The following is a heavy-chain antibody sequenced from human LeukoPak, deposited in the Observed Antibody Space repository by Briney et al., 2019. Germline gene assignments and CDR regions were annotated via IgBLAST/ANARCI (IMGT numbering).Heavy chain of an antibody. D-gene: IGHD1-26*01. J-gene: IGHJ4*02. CDR3: ARVRWELGDY. CDR2: IKQDGSEK. CDR1: GFTFSDYW. Sequence: GGSLRLSCAASGFTFSDYWMTWVRQAPGKGLEWVANIKQDGSEKYYLDSVKGRFTISRDNAKNSLYLQMNSLRVEDTAVYYCARVRWELGDYWGQGTLVTVSS. V-gene: IGHV3-7*01.